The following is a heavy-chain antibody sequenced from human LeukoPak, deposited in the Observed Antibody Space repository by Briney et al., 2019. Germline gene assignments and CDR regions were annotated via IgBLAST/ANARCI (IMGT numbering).Heavy chain of an antibody. CDR3: ARDPRLYCSGSSCFQSYYFDL. V-gene: IGHV4-59*01. J-gene: IGHJ2*01. Sequence: SETLSLTCTVSGGSINTYYLSWIRQPPGKGLEWIGCINYSGTTNYNPSLKNRVTISVDTSKNHFSLRLTSVTAADTAVYYCARDPRLYCSGSSCFQSYYFDLWGLGALVTVSS. D-gene: IGHD2-15*01. CDR1: GGSINTYY. CDR2: INYSGTT.